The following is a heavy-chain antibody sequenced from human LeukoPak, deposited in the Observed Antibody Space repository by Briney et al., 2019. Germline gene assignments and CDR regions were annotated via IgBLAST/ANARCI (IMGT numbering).Heavy chain of an antibody. CDR1: GFTFSSYA. CDR2: ISGNGGST. CDR3: AKAANYYDSSGSDY. J-gene: IGHJ4*02. V-gene: IGHV3-23*01. D-gene: IGHD3-22*01. Sequence: GSLRLSCAASGFTFSSYAMSWVRQAPGKGLEWVSAISGNGGSTYYADSVKGRFTISRDNSKNTLYLQMNSLRAEDTAVYYCAKAANYYDSSGSDYWGQGTLVTVSS.